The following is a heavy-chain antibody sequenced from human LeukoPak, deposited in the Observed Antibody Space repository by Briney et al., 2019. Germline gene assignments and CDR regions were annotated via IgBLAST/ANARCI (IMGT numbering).Heavy chain of an antibody. CDR3: ARGPGTAYPYYFDY. CDR2: IYYSGST. D-gene: IGHD3-16*01. V-gene: IGHV4-39*01. CDR1: GGSLSSISYY. Sequence: PSETLSLTCTVSGGSLSSISYYWGWIRQPPGKGLEWIGSIYYSGSTYYNPSLKSRVTISVDTSKNQFSLKLSSVTAADTAVYYCARGPGTAYPYYFDYWGQGTLVTVSS. J-gene: IGHJ4*02.